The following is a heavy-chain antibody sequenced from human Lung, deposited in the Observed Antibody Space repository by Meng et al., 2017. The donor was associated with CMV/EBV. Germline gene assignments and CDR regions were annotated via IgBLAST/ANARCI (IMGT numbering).Heavy chain of an antibody. D-gene: IGHD2-2*01. CDR1: GGSISSYY. CDR3: ARDLGYCSSTSCYYYYGMDV. V-gene: IGHV4-59*01. CDR2: IYYSGST. J-gene: IGHJ6*02. Sequence: LRLSCTVSGGSISSYYWSWIRQPPGKGLEWIGYIYYSGSTNYNPSLKSRVTISVDTSKNQFSLKLSSVTAADTAVYYCARDLGYCSSTSCYYYYGMDVWGQGTTVTVSS.